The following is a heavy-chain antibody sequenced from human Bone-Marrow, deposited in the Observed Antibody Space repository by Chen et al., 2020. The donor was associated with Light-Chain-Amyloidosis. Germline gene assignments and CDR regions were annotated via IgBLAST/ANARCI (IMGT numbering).Heavy chain of an antibody. J-gene: IGHJ4*02. Sequence: EVQLVESGGGLIQPGGSLRLSCAASGFTFDDYAMHWVRQPPGKGPEWVSGLDWEGESIGYADSVKGRFTISRDNAKNSLSLEMTRLRSEDTAFYYCTKDISPHMAGFDFWGQGMLVTVSS. V-gene: IGHV3-9*01. CDR2: LDWEGESI. CDR1: GFTFDDYA. CDR3: TKDISPHMAGFDF.